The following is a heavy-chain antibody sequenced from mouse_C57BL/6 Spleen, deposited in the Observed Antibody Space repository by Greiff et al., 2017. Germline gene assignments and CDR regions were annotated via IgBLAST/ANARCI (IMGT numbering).Heavy chain of an antibody. V-gene: IGHV1-64*01. J-gene: IGHJ4*01. Sequence: VQLQQSGAELVKPGASVKLSCKASGYTFTSYWMHWVKQRPGQGLEWIGMIHPNSGSTNYNEKFKSKATLTVDKSSSTAYMQLSSLTSEDSAVYYCARDYGSSRFYAMDYWGQGTSVTVSS. CDR3: ARDYGSSRFYAMDY. CDR2: IHPNSGST. CDR1: GYTFTSYW. D-gene: IGHD1-1*01.